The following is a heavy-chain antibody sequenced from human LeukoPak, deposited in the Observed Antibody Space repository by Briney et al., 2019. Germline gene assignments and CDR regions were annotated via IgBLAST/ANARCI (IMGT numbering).Heavy chain of an antibody. CDR2: INSDGSIT. J-gene: IGHJ4*02. CDR1: GFXFSTSW. Sequence: GGSLRLSCAASGFXFSTSWIHWVRQAPGKGLVWVSRINSDGSITTYADSVKGRFTISRDNAKNTLYLQMNSLRAEDTAVYYCARALGSPLDYWGQGTLVTVSS. CDR3: ARALGSPLDY. D-gene: IGHD1-26*01. V-gene: IGHV3-74*01.